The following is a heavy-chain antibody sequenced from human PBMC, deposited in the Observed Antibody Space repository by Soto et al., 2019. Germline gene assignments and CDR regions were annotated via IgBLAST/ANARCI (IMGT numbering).Heavy chain of an antibody. Sequence: LSLTCTVSGGSVSSVSYYWSWIRQPPGKGLEWIGYIYYSGSTNYNPSLKSRVTMSVDTSKNQFSLKLSSVTAADTAVYYCAKFLLWFGESNWFDPWGQGTLVTVSS. CDR2: IYYSGST. CDR1: GGSVSSVSYY. J-gene: IGHJ5*02. V-gene: IGHV4-61*01. D-gene: IGHD3-10*01. CDR3: AKFLLWFGESNWFDP.